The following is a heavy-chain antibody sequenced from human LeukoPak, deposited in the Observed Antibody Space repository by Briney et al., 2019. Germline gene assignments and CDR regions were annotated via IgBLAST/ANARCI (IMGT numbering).Heavy chain of an antibody. CDR1: GFTFSSYG. CDR2: IWYDGSNK. V-gene: IGHV3-33*01. J-gene: IGHJ6*02. D-gene: IGHD2-15*01. Sequence: GRSLRLSCAASGFTFSSYGMHWVRQAPGKGLEWVAVIWYDGSNKYYADSVKGRFTISRDNAKNTLYLQMNSPRAEDTAVYYCARDLYCSGGSCYSDGMDVWGQGTTVTVSS. CDR3: ARDLYCSGGSCYSDGMDV.